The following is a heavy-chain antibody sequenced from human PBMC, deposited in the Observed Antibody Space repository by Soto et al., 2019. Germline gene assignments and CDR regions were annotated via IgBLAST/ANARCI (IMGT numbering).Heavy chain of an antibody. J-gene: IGHJ2*01. CDR2: ISGSGGNT. CDR1: GFTFSSYA. D-gene: IGHD2-15*01. V-gene: IGHV3-23*01. CDR3: AKVPSDEWWLPQVRYLDL. Sequence: GGSLRLSCAASGFTFSSYAMSWVRQAPGKGLELVSGISGSGGNTYYADSVKGRFTISRDNSKSSLYLQMNSLRAEDTAVYSCAKVPSDEWWLPQVRYLDLWGRGTLVTVYS.